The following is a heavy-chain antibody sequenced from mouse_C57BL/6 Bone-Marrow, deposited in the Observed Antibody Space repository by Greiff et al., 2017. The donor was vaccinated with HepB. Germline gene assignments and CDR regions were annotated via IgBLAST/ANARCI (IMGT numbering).Heavy chain of an antibody. J-gene: IGHJ3*01. CDR3: ARESYYGSSAWFAY. Sequence: QVQLQQSGPELVKPGASVKISCKASGYAFSSSWMNWVKQRPGKGLEWIGRIYPGDGDTKYNGKFEGDATLTADKSSSTAYMQLSSLTSEDSAVYFCARESYYGSSAWFAYWGQGTLVTVSA. D-gene: IGHD1-1*01. CDR2: IYPGDGDT. CDR1: GYAFSSSW. V-gene: IGHV1-82*01.